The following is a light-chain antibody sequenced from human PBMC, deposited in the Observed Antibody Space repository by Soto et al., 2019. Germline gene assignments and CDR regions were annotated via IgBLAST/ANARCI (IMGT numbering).Light chain of an antibody. CDR1: SSDVGAYNY. J-gene: IGLJ3*02. Sequence: QSALTQPASVSGSPGQSITISCAGTSSDVGAYNYVSWYQQHPGKAPKLVIYEVGDRPSGVSNRFSGSKSGNMASLTISGLQAEDEADYYCSSYTSSTTQVFGGGTQLTVL. CDR3: SSYTSSTTQV. V-gene: IGLV2-14*01. CDR2: EVG.